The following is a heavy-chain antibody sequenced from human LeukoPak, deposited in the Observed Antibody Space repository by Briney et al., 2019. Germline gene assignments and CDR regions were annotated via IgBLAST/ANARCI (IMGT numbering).Heavy chain of an antibody. CDR1: GCTFSSYA. CDR3: AKEPRVATIEIFDY. Sequence: GVSLRLSCAASGCTFSSYAMSWVRQAPGKGLEWVSSISGGGGVTYYGDSVKGPFTISRDNSKNTVYLQMNSLRAEDTAVYYCAKEPRVATIEIFDYWGQGTLVTVSS. J-gene: IGHJ4*02. CDR2: ISGGGGVT. D-gene: IGHD5-12*01. V-gene: IGHV3-23*01.